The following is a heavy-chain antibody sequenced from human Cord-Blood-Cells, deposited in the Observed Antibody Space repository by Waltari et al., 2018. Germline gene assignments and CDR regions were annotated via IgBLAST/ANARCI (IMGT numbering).Heavy chain of an antibody. CDR1: GYTFTSYY. Sequence: QVQLVQSGAEVKKPGASVTVSCKASGYTFTSYYMHWVRQAPGQGLEWMGIINPSGRSTSDAQKFTGRVTMTRDTSTSTVYRELSSLRSEDTAVYYCARGGASTNFGTTTHGAFDIWGQGTMVTVSS. J-gene: IGHJ3*02. CDR2: INPSGRST. CDR3: ARGGASTNFGTTTHGAFDI. V-gene: IGHV1-46*01. D-gene: IGHD3-10*02.